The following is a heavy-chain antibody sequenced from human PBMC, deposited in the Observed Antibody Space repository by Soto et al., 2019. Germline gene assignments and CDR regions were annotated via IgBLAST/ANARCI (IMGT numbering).Heavy chain of an antibody. J-gene: IGHJ6*02. Sequence: LGTLSLTCTVSGGSIISYYWSWIRQPAGKGLEWIGRIYTSGSTNYSPSLKSRVTISVDTSKNQFSLKLNSVTAADTAVYYCARVDILTVYGCMDVWRQGPTVT. V-gene: IGHV4-4*07. CDR2: IYTSGST. D-gene: IGHD3-9*01. CDR3: ARVDILTVYGCMDV. CDR1: GGSIISYY.